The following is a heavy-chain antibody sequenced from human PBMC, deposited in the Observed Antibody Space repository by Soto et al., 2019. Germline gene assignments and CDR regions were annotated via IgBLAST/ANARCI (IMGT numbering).Heavy chain of an antibody. V-gene: IGHV1-46*01. D-gene: IGHD3-16*02. J-gene: IGHJ6*02. Sequence: GIVNPSGGSTSYAQKFQGRVTMTRDTSTSTVYMELSSLRSEDTAVYYCARDPVYDYVWGSYLNYGMDVWGQGTTVTVSS. CDR2: VNPSGGST. CDR3: ARDPVYDYVWGSYLNYGMDV.